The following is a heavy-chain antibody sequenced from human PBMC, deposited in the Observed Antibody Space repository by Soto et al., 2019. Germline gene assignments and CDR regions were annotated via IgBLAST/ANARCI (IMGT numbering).Heavy chain of an antibody. V-gene: IGHV1-8*01. Sequence: ASVKVSCKASGYTFTSYDINWVRQATGQGLEWMGWMNPNSGNTGYAQKFQGRVTMTRNTSIGTAYMELSSLRSEDTAVYYCARVKSITIFGVVIINGMDVWGQGTTVTVS. CDR3: ARVKSITIFGVVIINGMDV. D-gene: IGHD3-3*01. CDR1: GYTFTSYD. J-gene: IGHJ6*02. CDR2: MNPNSGNT.